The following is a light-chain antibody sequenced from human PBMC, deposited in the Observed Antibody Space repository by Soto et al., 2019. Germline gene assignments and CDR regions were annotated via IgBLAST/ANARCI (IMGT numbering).Light chain of an antibody. Sequence: DIQMTQSPSSLSASVGDRVTITCRASQSISSYLNWYQQKPGKAPKLLIYAASSLQSGVPSRFSDSGSGTDFTLTISSLQPEDGATYDCQQSYSTLITFGQGTRLEIK. J-gene: IGKJ5*01. CDR1: QSISSY. V-gene: IGKV1-39*01. CDR3: QQSYSTLIT. CDR2: AAS.